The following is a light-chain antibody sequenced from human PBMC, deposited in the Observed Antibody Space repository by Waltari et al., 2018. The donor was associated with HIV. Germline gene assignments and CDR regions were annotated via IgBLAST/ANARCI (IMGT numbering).Light chain of an antibody. Sequence: EILLTQSPSSLSASVGDRVTITCRASQNIYSYLNWYQQKPGKAPALLIYAAGSLHRGVPSRFSGSGYGTEFTLTISSLQPDDFATYYCQQSDSSFGTFGQGTKVDIK. CDR1: QNIYSY. J-gene: IGKJ1*01. V-gene: IGKV1-39*01. CDR2: AAG. CDR3: QQSDSSFGT.